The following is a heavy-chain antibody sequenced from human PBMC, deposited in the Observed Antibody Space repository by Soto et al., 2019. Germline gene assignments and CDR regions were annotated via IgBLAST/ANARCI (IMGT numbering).Heavy chain of an antibody. CDR1: GGSISSGGYS. V-gene: IGHV4-30-2*01. CDR2: IYHSGST. D-gene: IGHD6-19*01. Sequence: QLQLQESGSGLVKPSQTLSLTCAVSGGSISSGGYSWSWIRQPPGKGLEWIGYIYHSGSTYYNPSPKSLVTISVDRSKNQFSLKLSSVTAADTAVYYCASAGGLGAVAADYWGQGTLVTVSS. CDR3: ASAGGLGAVAADY. J-gene: IGHJ4*02.